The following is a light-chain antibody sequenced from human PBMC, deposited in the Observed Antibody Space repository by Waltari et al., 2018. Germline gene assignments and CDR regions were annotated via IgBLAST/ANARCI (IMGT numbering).Light chain of an antibody. CDR3: QQYYNIPVT. V-gene: IGKV4-1*01. CDR1: QNILYTSNNKNY. CDR2: WAS. J-gene: IGKJ2*01. Sequence: DIVMTQSPDSLAVSLGKRATISCKSSQNILYTSNNKNYLAWYQQKPGQPPKLLIYWASTRESGVPDRFSGTGSETDFTLTISSLQAEDVAVYYCQQYYNIPVTFGQGTKLEI.